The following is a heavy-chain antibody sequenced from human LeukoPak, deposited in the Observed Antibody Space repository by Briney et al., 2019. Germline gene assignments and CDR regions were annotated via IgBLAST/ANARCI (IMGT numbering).Heavy chain of an antibody. CDR1: GFTFSSYA. V-gene: IGHV3-30-3*01. Sequence: PGGSLRLSCAASGFTFSSYAMHWVSQAPGKGLVGVAVISYDGSNKYYADSVKGRFTISRDNSKNTLYLQMNSLRAEDTAVYYCARDDGPYFDYWGQGTLVTVSS. CDR2: ISYDGSNK. J-gene: IGHJ4*02. CDR3: ARDDGPYFDY.